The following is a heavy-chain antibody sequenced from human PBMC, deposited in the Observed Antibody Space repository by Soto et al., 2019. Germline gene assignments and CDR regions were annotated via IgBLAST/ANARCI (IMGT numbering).Heavy chain of an antibody. CDR3: TIEVSGPLGY. V-gene: IGHV3-15*01. CDR2: LKSNSDGGTA. Sequence: PGGALRLYCAASGFTLRNAWMNWVRQAPGKGLEWVGRLKSNSDGGTADSVASVKGRFTLSRDDSKNTFYLQMNSLRTEDTAVYYCTIEVSGPLGYWGQGTLVTVSS. CDR1: GFTLRNAW. J-gene: IGHJ4*02.